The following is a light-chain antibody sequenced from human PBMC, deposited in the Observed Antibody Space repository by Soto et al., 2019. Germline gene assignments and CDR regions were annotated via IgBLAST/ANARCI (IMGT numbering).Light chain of an antibody. V-gene: IGKV2-28*01. CDR1: QSLLHRSGYNY. J-gene: IGKJ4*01. CDR3: MQALDTPLA. Sequence: IVMTQSPLSLSVTPGEPASISCRSSQSLLHRSGYNYLTWYVQKPGQSPQLLIYLSSGRASGVTDRFSGSGSGTEFTRRISRVEAEDVGVYCCMQALDTPLAFGGGTKLEIK. CDR2: LSS.